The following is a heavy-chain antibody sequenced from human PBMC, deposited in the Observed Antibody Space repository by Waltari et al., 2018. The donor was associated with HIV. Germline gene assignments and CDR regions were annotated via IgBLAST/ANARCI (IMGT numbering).Heavy chain of an antibody. Sequence: QVQLQQWGAGLLKPSETLSLTCAVYGGSFSGYYWSWIRQPPGKGLEWIGGSNDSGSTNYTPTLKSRVTISVDTSKNQFSRKLSSVTAADTAVYYCAREIRRLITIFGVVTFNWFDPWGQGTLVTVSS. CDR3: AREIRRLITIFGVVTFNWFDP. J-gene: IGHJ5*02. CDR2: SNDSGST. D-gene: IGHD3-3*01. V-gene: IGHV4-34*01. CDR1: GGSFSGYY.